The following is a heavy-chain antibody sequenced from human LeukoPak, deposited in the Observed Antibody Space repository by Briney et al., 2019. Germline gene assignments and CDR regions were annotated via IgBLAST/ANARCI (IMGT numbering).Heavy chain of an antibody. J-gene: IGHJ1*01. V-gene: IGHV3-48*01. Sequence: GGSLRLSCAASGFTFSSYSMNWVRQAPGKGLEWVSYISSSSSTIYYADSVKGRFTISRDNAKNSLYLQMNSLRTEDTALYYCARDSQEFFQHWGQGTLVTVSS. CDR1: GFTFSSYS. CDR3: ARDSQEFFQH. CDR2: ISSSSSTI.